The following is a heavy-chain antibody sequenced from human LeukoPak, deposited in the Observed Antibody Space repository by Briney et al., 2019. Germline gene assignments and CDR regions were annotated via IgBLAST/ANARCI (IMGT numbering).Heavy chain of an antibody. D-gene: IGHD2-2*01. CDR2: ISRSSGSI. Sequence: PGGSLRLSCEASGFIFSTYFMNWVRQAPGKGLEWVSSISRSSGSIYYPDSMKGRFTISRDNAKNSLYLQMNSLRAEDTAVYYCARDFDSSTSCFAYWGQGTLVTVSS. V-gene: IGHV3-21*01. CDR1: GFIFSTYF. CDR3: ARDFDSSTSCFAY. J-gene: IGHJ4*02.